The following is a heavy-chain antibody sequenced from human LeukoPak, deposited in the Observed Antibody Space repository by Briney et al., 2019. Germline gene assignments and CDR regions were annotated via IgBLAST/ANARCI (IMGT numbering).Heavy chain of an antibody. V-gene: IGHV1-2*02. CDR2: INPNSGGT. J-gene: IGHJ3*02. CDR3: ARTSSGWSAFDI. D-gene: IGHD6-19*01. Sequence: ASVKVSCKASGYTFTGYYMHWVRQAPGQGLEWMGWINPNSGGTNYAQKFQGRVTMTRDTSISTAYMELSRLRSDDTAVYYCARTSSGWSAFDIWGQGTMVTVSS. CDR1: GYTFTGYY.